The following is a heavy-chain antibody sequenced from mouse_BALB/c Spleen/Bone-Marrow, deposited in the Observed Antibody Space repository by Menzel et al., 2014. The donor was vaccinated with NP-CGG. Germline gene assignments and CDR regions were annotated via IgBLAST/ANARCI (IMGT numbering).Heavy chain of an antibody. Sequence: QVQLKESGAELVKPGASVKLSCKASGYTFTSYWMHWVKQRPGQGLEWIGEINPSNGRTNYNEKFKSKATLTVDKSSSTAYMQLSSLTSEDSAVYYCARCYYGNYFDYWGQGTTLTVSP. CDR3: ARCYYGNYFDY. CDR1: GYTFTSYW. CDR2: INPSNGRT. V-gene: IGHV1S81*02. D-gene: IGHD2-1*01. J-gene: IGHJ2*01.